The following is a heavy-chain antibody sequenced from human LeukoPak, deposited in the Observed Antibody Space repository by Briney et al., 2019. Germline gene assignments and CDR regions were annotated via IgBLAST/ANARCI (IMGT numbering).Heavy chain of an antibody. D-gene: IGHD5-18*01. CDR3: ARDPHSYGYYYFDY. J-gene: IGHJ4*02. CDR1: GGTFSSYA. V-gene: IGHV1-69*05. Sequence: ASVKVSCKASGGTFSSYAISWVRQAPGQGLEWMGRIIPIFGAANYAQKFQGRVTITTDESTSTAYMELNSLRSEDTAVYYCARDPHSYGYYYFDYWGQGTLVTVSS. CDR2: IIPIFGAA.